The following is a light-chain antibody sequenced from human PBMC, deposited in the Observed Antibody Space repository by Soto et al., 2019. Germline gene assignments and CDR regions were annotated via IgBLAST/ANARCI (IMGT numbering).Light chain of an antibody. CDR1: QRISGW. CDR3: QQYDSYLGT. Sequence: DIQMTQSPSTLSASLGDRVTITCRASQRISGWVAWYQQKPGNAPKLLIYDVSALPRGVPARFSGSGSGTDFTLTITSLQPDDFATYYCQQYDSYLGTFGQGTRVETK. V-gene: IGKV1-5*01. CDR2: DVS. J-gene: IGKJ1*01.